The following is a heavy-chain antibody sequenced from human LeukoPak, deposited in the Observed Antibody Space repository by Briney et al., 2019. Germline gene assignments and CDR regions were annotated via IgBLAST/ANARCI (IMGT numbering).Heavy chain of an antibody. CDR2: IWFDGSKK. D-gene: IGHD1-26*01. V-gene: IGHV3-33*08. Sequence: GGSLRLSCAASGFTFSSYGMHWVRQAPGKGLEWVADIWFDGSKKYYADSMNGRFTISRDNSKNTLYLQMSSLTAEDTAVYYCARPATCTSGVHAFDLWGQGTMVTISS. CDR3: ARPATCTSGVHAFDL. J-gene: IGHJ3*01. CDR1: GFTFSSYG.